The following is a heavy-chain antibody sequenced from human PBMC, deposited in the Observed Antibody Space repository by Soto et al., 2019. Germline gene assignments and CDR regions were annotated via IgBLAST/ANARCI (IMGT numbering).Heavy chain of an antibody. V-gene: IGHV3-53*01. CDR1: GFSVSSNY. D-gene: IGHD1-26*01. Sequence: GGSLRLSCAISGFSVSSNYLSWGRQAPGKGLEWVSVHYSGGSTYYADSVQGRFTISRDKSNNTLYLQMRRVRAEDTAVYFCARHRHPRGTVGATSPLDPWGQGTQVTVSS. CDR3: ARHRHPRGTVGATSPLDP. J-gene: IGHJ5*02. CDR2: HYSGGST.